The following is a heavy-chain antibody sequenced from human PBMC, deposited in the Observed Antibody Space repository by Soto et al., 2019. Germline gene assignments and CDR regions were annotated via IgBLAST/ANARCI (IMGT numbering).Heavy chain of an antibody. CDR1: GGSISSGGYY. Sequence: QVQLQESGPGLVKPSQTLSLTCTVSGGSISSGGYYWSWIRQHPGKGLEWIGYIYYSGSTYYNPYLKSRVTISVDTSKNQFSLKLSSVTAADTAVYYCARELGSLVATIGDYYYGMDVWGQGTTVTVSS. CDR3: ARELGSLVATIGDYYYGMDV. CDR2: IYYSGST. D-gene: IGHD5-12*01. J-gene: IGHJ6*02. V-gene: IGHV4-31*03.